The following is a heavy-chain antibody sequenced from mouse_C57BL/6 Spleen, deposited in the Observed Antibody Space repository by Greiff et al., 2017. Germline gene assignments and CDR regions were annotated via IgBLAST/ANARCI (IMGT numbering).Heavy chain of an antibody. CDR1: GYAFSSSW. V-gene: IGHV1-82*01. J-gene: IGHJ2*01. Sequence: QVQLKQSGPELVKPGASVKISCKASGYAFSSSWMNWVKQRPGKGLEWIGRIYPGDGDTNYNGKFKGKATLTADKSSSTAYMQLSSLTSEDSAVYFCAFITTVVEDYFDYWGQGTTLTVSS. CDR2: IYPGDGDT. CDR3: AFITTVVEDYFDY. D-gene: IGHD1-1*01.